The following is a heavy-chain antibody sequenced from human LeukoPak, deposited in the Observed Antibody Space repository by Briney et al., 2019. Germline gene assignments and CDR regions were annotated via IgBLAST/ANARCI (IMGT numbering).Heavy chain of an antibody. CDR2: INHSGST. CDR3: ARDIYDFWSGFSASPVQNWFDP. CDR1: GGSFSGYY. V-gene: IGHV4-34*01. Sequence: SETLSLTCAVYGGSFSGYYWSWIRQPPGKGLEWIGEINHSGSTNYNPSRKVLVTLSVDTSKHQFSLKLSSVTAAVPAVYYWARDIYDFWSGFSASPVQNWFDPWGQGTLVTVSS. J-gene: IGHJ5*02. D-gene: IGHD3-3*01.